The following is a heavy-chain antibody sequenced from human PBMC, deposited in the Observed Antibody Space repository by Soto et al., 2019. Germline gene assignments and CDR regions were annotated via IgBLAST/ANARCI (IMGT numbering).Heavy chain of an antibody. Sequence: PSETLSLTCAASGGSISSGGYYWSWIRQPPGKGLEWIGYIYYSGSTNYNPSLKSRVTISVDTSKNQFSLKLSSVTAADTAVYYCARDQEGDYYGSGSTDAFDIWGQGTMVTVSS. CDR3: ARDQEGDYYGSGSTDAFDI. D-gene: IGHD3-10*01. CDR2: IYYSGST. V-gene: IGHV4-61*08. CDR1: GGSISSGGYY. J-gene: IGHJ3*02.